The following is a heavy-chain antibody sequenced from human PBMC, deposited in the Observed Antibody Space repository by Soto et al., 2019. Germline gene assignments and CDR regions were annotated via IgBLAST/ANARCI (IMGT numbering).Heavy chain of an antibody. CDR3: AKDRGPCSGNKCSSLYYYYGMDV. J-gene: IGHJ6*02. V-gene: IGHV3-9*01. D-gene: IGHD2-15*01. CDR2: VSWNSVIV. CDR1: GFKFGDYA. Sequence: GGSLRLSCEASGFKFGDYAMHWVRQAPGKGLEWVSGVSWNSVIVGYADSVKGRFTISRDNAKNSLYLEMNSLRTEDTALYYCAKDRGPCSGNKCSSLYYYYGMDVWGQGTTVTVSS.